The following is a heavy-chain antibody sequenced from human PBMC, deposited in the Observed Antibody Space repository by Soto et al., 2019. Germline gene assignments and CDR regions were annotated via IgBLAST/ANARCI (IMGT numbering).Heavy chain of an antibody. V-gene: IGHV1-69*01. D-gene: IGHD1-26*01. CDR1: GGTFSSYS. Sequence: QVQLVQSGAEVMKPGSSVKVSCKASGGTFSSYSINWVRQAPGQGLEWMGEIIPIFGTANYAQKFQGRVTITADESTSTAYMELSSLRSEDTAVYYCARDAGRNSGGIDYWGQGTLVTVSS. CDR3: ARDAGRNSGGIDY. J-gene: IGHJ4*02. CDR2: IIPIFGTA.